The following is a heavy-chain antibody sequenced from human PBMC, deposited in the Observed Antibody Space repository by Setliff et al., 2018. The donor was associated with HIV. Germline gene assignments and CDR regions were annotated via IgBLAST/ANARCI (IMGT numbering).Heavy chain of an antibody. CDR3: AREGGQGYSGSGSFYHRNFDL. J-gene: IGHJ2*01. D-gene: IGHD3-10*01. V-gene: IGHV4-34*01. CDR2: INQSGNT. CDR1: GGSLSGYY. Sequence: SETLSLTCAVYGGSLSGYYWSWVRQSPGRGLEWIGEINQSGNTNFNPSLKSRLTIPVDTSKSQFSLKLTSVTAADTALYYCAREGGQGYSGSGSFYHRNFDLWGRGTLVTVSS.